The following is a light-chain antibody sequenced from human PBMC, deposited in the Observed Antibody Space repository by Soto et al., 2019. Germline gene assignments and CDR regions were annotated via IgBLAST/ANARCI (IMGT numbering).Light chain of an antibody. V-gene: IGLV2-14*01. Sequence: QSVLTQPASVSGSPGQSITISCTGTSSDVGGYNYVSWYQQHPGKAPKLMIYDVSNRPSGVSNRFSGSKSANTASLTISGLQAEDEADYYCSSHTSSSTSYAFGTGTKVTVL. J-gene: IGLJ1*01. CDR1: SSDVGGYNY. CDR2: DVS. CDR3: SSHTSSSTSYA.